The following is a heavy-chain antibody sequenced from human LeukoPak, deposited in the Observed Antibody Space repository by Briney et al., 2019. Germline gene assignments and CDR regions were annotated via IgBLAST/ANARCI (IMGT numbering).Heavy chain of an antibody. CDR3: ARGLAVNSSGWYSWYYYYYGMDV. Sequence: SVKVSCRASGGTFSSYAISWVRQAPGQGLEWMGRIIPILGIANYAQKFQGRVTITADKSTSTAYMELSSLRSEDTAVYYCARGLAVNSSGWYSWYYYYYGMDVWGQGTTVTVSS. J-gene: IGHJ6*02. CDR1: GGTFSSYA. D-gene: IGHD6-19*01. CDR2: IIPILGIA. V-gene: IGHV1-69*04.